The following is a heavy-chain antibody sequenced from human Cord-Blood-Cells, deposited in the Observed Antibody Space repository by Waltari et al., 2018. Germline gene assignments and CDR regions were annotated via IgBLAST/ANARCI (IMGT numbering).Heavy chain of an antibody. Sequence: QVQLQLWGAGLLKLSETLSLSCAVYGGPFSGYYWSWTGPPPAKGLEWIGEINHCGSTNYNPSLKSRVTISVDTSKNQFSLKLSSVTAADTAVYYCARGYCSSTSCYTRRGNYFDYWGQGTLVTVSS. V-gene: IGHV4-34*01. CDR3: ARGYCSSTSCYTRRGNYFDY. J-gene: IGHJ4*02. CDR2: INHCGST. CDR1: GGPFSGYY. D-gene: IGHD2-2*02.